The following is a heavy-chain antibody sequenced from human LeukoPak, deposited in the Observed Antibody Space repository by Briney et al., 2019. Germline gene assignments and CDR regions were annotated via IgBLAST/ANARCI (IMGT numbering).Heavy chain of an antibody. Sequence: ASVKVSCKASGYTFTSYGISWVRQAPGQGLEWMGWISAYNGNTNYAQKLQGRVTMTTDTSTSTAYMELRSLRSDDTAVYYCARDPIPHSGSWYVGSGSGNWFDPWGQGTLVTVSS. CDR1: GYTFTSYG. CDR2: ISAYNGNT. J-gene: IGHJ5*02. CDR3: ARDPIPHSGSWYVGSGSGNWFDP. V-gene: IGHV1-18*01. D-gene: IGHD6-13*01.